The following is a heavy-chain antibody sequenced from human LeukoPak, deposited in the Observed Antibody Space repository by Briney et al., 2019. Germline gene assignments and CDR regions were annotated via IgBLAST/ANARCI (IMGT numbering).Heavy chain of an antibody. D-gene: IGHD6-13*01. CDR2: INPTGGST. CDR3: ARSNQNFSPNSSPGH. J-gene: IGHJ4*02. V-gene: IGHV1-46*01. CDR1: GYTFTSYY. Sequence: GASVKLSCKASGYTFTSYYVHWVRQAPAQGLEWMGIINPTGGSTTYAQKFQGRVTMTRDMSTSTVYMELSSLRSEDTAMYYCARSNQNFSPNSSPGHWGQGTLVTVSS.